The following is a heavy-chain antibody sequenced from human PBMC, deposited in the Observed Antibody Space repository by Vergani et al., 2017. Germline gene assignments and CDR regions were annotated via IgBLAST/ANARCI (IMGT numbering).Heavy chain of an antibody. CDR3: ARVGTSSNRDYFDY. J-gene: IGHJ4*02. D-gene: IGHD2-2*01. CDR2: INPNSGGT. Sequence: QVQLVQSVAEVKKPGASVKVSCKASVYTFTDYFMHWVRQAPGQGLEWMGWINPNSGGTNYAQKFQGRVTMTRDTSISTAYMELSNLRSDDTAVYYCARVGTSSNRDYFDYWGQGTLVTVSS. V-gene: IGHV1-2*02. CDR1: VYTFTDYF.